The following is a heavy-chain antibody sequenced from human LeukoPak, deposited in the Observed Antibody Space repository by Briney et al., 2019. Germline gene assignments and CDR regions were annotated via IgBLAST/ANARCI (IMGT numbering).Heavy chain of an antibody. V-gene: IGHV3-30*03. CDR1: GFTFSSYG. D-gene: IGHD2-2*01. CDR2: ISYDGSNK. CDR3: ARDPCSSTSCYPDY. J-gene: IGHJ4*02. Sequence: GGSLRLSCAASGFTFSSYGMHWVRQAPGKGLEWVAVISYDGSNKYYADSVKGRFTISRDNSKNTLYLQMNSLRAEDTAVYYCARDPCSSTSCYPDYWGQGTLVTVSS.